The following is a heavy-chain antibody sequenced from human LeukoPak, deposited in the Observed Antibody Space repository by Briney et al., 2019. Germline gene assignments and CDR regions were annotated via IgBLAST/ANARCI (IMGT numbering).Heavy chain of an antibody. V-gene: IGHV3-23*01. CDR1: GFTFSRSG. CDR2: ISGSGGST. Sequence: GGTLRLSCAASGFTFSRSGLTWVRQAPGKGLEWVSTISGSGGSTYYADSVKGRFTISRDNSKNTLYLQMNSLRAEDTAVFYCAKGRGWLQFFDNWGQGTLVTVSS. D-gene: IGHD5-24*01. CDR3: AKGRGWLQFFDN. J-gene: IGHJ4*02.